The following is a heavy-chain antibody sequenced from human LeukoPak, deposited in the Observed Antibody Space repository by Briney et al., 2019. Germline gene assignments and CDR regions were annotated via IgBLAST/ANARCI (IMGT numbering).Heavy chain of an antibody. CDR3: TTAGSFVTKYCTSGVCFPFDY. Sequence: PGGSLRLSCAASGFTFSNAWMSWVRQAPGKGLEWVGRIKSKTDGGTTDYAAPVKGRFTISRDDSKNTLYLQMNSLKTEDTAVYYCTTAGSFVTKYCTSGVCFPFDYWGQGTLVTVSS. D-gene: IGHD2-8*01. V-gene: IGHV3-15*01. J-gene: IGHJ4*02. CDR2: IKSKTDGGTT. CDR1: GFTFSNAW.